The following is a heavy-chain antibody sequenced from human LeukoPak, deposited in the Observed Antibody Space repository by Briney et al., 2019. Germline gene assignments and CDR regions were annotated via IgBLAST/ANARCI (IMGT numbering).Heavy chain of an antibody. CDR1: GFTVSSNY. Sequence: PGGSLRLSCAASGFTVSSNYMSWVRQAPGKGLEWVSVIYSGGSTYYADSVKGRFTISRDNSKNTLYLQMNSLRAEDTAVYYCVSYMVRGVGIDYWGQGTLVTVSS. D-gene: IGHD3-10*01. CDR3: VSYMVRGVGIDY. J-gene: IGHJ4*02. V-gene: IGHV3-66*01. CDR2: IYSGGST.